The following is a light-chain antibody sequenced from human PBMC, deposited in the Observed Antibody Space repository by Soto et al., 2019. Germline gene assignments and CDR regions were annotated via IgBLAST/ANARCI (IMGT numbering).Light chain of an antibody. CDR3: QQYESDSPWT. V-gene: IGKV1-5*01. Sequence: NMVTKSPSAXSAPQAYRAPIPCRASQSISSWLAWYQQKPGKDTXLXXXDASTLQSGVQSRYSGSGSGTEFTLTISNRNHDDFGNYYCQQYESDSPWTFGEGTKVDI. J-gene: IGKJ1*01. CDR1: QSISSW. CDR2: DAS.